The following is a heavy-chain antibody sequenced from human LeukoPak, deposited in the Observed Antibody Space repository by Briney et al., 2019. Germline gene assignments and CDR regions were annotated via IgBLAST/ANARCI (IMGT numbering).Heavy chain of an antibody. CDR3: AKGGVYGDYYFDY. CDR1: GFTFSSYA. J-gene: IGHJ4*02. V-gene: IGHV3-23*01. Sequence: GGSLRLSCAASGFTFSSYAMSWVRQAPGKGLEWVSAISGSGGSTYYADSVKGRFTISGDNSKNTVYLQMNSLRAEDTALYYCAKGGVYGDYYFDYWGQGTLVTVSS. D-gene: IGHD4-17*01. CDR2: ISGSGGST.